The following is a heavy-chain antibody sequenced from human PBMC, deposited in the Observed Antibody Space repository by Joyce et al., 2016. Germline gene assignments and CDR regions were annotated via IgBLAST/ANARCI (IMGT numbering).Heavy chain of an antibody. D-gene: IGHD3-9*01. CDR3: ARDSPYYDVLTGYWVGFDP. CDR2: IKQDGSEK. Sequence: EVQLVESGGGLVQPGGSLRLSCAASGFTLSGYWMSWVRQAPGKGREWVANIKQDGSEKYYVDSVKGRFTISRDNAKNSLYLQMNSLRVEDTAVYYCARDSPYYDVLTGYWVGFDPWGQGTLVTVSS. V-gene: IGHV3-7*01. J-gene: IGHJ5*02. CDR1: GFTLSGYW.